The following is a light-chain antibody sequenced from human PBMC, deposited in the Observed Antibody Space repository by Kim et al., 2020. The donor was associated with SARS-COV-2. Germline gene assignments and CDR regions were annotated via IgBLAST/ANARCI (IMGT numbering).Light chain of an antibody. CDR3: SSFAGRNLFV. Sequence: GQSITISCTGTSGDVGAYNFVSWYQQHPGKAPQLVIYEVSKRAAGVPERFSGSKSGNTASLTVSGLRAEDEADYYCSSFAGRNLFVFGTGTKVTVL. V-gene: IGLV2-8*01. CDR2: EVS. J-gene: IGLJ1*01. CDR1: SGDVGAYNF.